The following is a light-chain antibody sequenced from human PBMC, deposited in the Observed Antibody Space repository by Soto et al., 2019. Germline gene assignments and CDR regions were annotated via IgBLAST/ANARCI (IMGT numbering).Light chain of an antibody. CDR3: QQYGSSPRT. Sequence: EIVLTQSPGTLSLSPGERATLSCRANQSVASNNLAWYQQKPGQSPRLLIYGASSRARGIPDRFTGSGSGTDFILTISRLEPEHFAVYYCQQYGSSPRTFGQGTRVEIK. CDR2: GAS. V-gene: IGKV3-20*01. CDR1: QSVASNN. J-gene: IGKJ1*01.